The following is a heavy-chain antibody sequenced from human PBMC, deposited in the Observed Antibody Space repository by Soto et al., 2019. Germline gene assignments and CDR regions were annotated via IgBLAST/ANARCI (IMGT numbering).Heavy chain of an antibody. D-gene: IGHD2-15*01. Sequence: PGESLKISCKGSGYSFTSYWIGWVRQMPGKGLEWMGIIYPGDSNTRYSPSLQGQVTISVDKSISTAYLQWSSLKATDTAMYYCARPGYCSGGSCYPSSMDVWGQGTTVTVSS. CDR1: GYSFTSYW. J-gene: IGHJ6*02. V-gene: IGHV5-51*01. CDR2: IYPGDSNT. CDR3: ARPGYCSGGSCYPSSMDV.